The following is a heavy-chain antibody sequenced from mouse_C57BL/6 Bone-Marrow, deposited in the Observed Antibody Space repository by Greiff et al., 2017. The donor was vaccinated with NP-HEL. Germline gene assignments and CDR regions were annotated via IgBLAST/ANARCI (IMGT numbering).Heavy chain of an antibody. V-gene: IGHV1-81*01. J-gene: IGHJ2*01. CDR2: IYPRSGNT. CDR1: GYTFTSYG. Sequence: VQLQESGAELARPGASVKLSCKASGYTFTSYGISWVKQRTGQGLEWIGEIYPRSGNTYYNEKFKGKATLTADKSSSTAYMELRSLTSEDSAVYFCARRRGAQAGFDDWGQGTTLTVSS. CDR3: ARRRGAQAGFDD. D-gene: IGHD3-2*02.